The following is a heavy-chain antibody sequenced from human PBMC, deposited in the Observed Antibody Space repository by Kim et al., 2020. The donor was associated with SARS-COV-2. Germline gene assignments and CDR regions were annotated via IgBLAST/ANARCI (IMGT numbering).Heavy chain of an antibody. J-gene: IGHJ4*02. CDR1: GYTFTSYD. CDR2: IKPGSGNT. Sequence: ASVKVSCKASGYTFTSYDIHWVRQAPGQGLEWMGWIKPGSGNTKSSQKFQGRVTITRDTSESTAYMELSSLRSEDAALYYCAVVTAILGWGQGTLVTVSS. V-gene: IGHV1-3*01. CDR3: AVVTAILG. D-gene: IGHD2-21*02.